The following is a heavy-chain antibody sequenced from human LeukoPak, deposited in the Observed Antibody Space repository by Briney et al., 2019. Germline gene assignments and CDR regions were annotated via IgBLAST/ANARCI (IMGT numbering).Heavy chain of an antibody. J-gene: IGHJ6*03. D-gene: IGHD2-2*01. Sequence: GGSLRLSCAASGFTFSSYWMTWVRQAPGKGLEWVGNIKGDGSEKYYVDSVKGRFTISRDNAKNSLYLQMNSLRAEDTAVYYCARDVTGVVPAARYYYYYMDVWGKGTTVTVSS. V-gene: IGHV3-7*03. CDR2: IKGDGSEK. CDR1: GFTFSSYW. CDR3: ARDVTGVVPAARYYYYYMDV.